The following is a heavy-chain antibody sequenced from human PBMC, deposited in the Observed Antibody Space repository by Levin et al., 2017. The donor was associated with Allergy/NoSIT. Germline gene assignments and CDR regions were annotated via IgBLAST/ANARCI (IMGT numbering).Heavy chain of an antibody. D-gene: IGHD3-9*01. CDR3: ARAAYDILTGYYEYYFDY. V-gene: IGHV1-18*01. CDR1: GYTFTSYG. J-gene: IGHJ4*02. Sequence: AASVKVSCKASGYTFTSYGISWVRQAPGQGLEWMGWISAYNGNTNYAQKLQGRVTMTTDTSTSTAYMELRSLRSDDTAVYYCARAAYDILTGYYEYYFDYWGQGTLVTVSS. CDR2: ISAYNGNT.